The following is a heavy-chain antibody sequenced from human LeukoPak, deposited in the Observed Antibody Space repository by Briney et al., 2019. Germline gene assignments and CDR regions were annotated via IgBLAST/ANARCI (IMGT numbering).Heavy chain of an antibody. Sequence: GESLKISCKGSGYSFTSYWIGWVRQMPGKGLEWMGIIYPGDSDTRYSPSFQGQVTISADKSISTAYLQWSSLKASDTATYYCARPDTAMAGTDAFDIWGQGTMVTVSS. J-gene: IGHJ3*02. CDR2: IYPGDSDT. CDR1: GYSFTSYW. D-gene: IGHD5-18*01. CDR3: ARPDTAMAGTDAFDI. V-gene: IGHV5-51*01.